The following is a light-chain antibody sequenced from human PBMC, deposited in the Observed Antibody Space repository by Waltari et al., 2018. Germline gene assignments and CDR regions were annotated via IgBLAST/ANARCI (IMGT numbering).Light chain of an antibody. J-gene: IGKJ3*01. CDR3: QQYYNPPLT. CDR1: QSVLYSSNNKNY. CDR2: WAS. V-gene: IGKV4-1*01. Sequence: DIVMTQSPDSLAVSLGERATINCKSSQSVLYSSNNKNYLAWYQQQPGQPPKLLIYWASTRESGVPDRFSGSGSGTDFTLTISNLQAEDVAVYYCQQYYNPPLT.